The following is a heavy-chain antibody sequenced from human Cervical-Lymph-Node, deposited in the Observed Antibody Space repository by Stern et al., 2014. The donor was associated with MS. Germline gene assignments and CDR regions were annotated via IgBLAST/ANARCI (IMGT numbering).Heavy chain of an antibody. CDR2: INHGSNK. CDR3: ARAGGIGDNPIMDDGFDV. D-gene: IGHD2-8*01. V-gene: IGHV3-74*01. CDR1: GFTLSNFW. J-gene: IGHJ3*01. Sequence: EVQLVESGGGLIQPGGSLRLSCAASGFTLSNFWMHWVRQVPGKGLVWVSRINHGSNKNYADSVKGRFTVSRDNAKNTLFLQMNSLTVEDTAVYFCARAGGIGDNPIMDDGFDVWGQGTMVTVSS.